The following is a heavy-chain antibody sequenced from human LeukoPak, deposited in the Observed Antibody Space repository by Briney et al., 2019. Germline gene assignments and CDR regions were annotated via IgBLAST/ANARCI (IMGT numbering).Heavy chain of an antibody. D-gene: IGHD3-10*01. CDR2: ISYSGSS. CDR3: GRVSWPPGSSWYYFDY. V-gene: IGHV4-59*01. Sequence: PSETLSLTCIVSGGSISSFYWSWIRQPPGKGLEWVGYISYSGSSNYNPSLKSRVSISVDTSKNQFSLKLTSVTAADTAVYYCGRVSWPPGSSWYYFDYWGQGTLVTVSS. J-gene: IGHJ4*02. CDR1: GGSISSFY.